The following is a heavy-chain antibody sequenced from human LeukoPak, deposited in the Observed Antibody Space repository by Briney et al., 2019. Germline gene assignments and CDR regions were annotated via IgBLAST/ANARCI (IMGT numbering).Heavy chain of an antibody. D-gene: IGHD5-12*01. CDR2: IYPGDSDI. V-gene: IGHV5-51*01. Sequence: GESLKISFKGSGYSFTSYWIAWVRPLPGKGLEWMGLIYPGDSDIRYSPSFQGQVTISADESISTAYLQWSSLKASDTAIYYCARRYTKIAGYLDYWGQGTLVTVSS. J-gene: IGHJ4*02. CDR3: ARRYTKIAGYLDY. CDR1: GYSFTSYW.